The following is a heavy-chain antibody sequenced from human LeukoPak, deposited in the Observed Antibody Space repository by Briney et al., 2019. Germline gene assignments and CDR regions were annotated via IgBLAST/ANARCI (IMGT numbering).Heavy chain of an antibody. D-gene: IGHD1-1*01. V-gene: IGHV3-11*03. CDR2: ITTSSYT. Sequence: GGSLRVSCAASGFTFSDYYMSWFRQAPGKGLEWVSYITTSSYTKYADSVKGRFTISRDNAKNSLYLQMNSLRAEDTAVYYCARRSEGIQLWYFALWGRGTLVTVSS. CDR1: GFTFSDYY. J-gene: IGHJ2*01. CDR3: ARRSEGIQLWYFAL.